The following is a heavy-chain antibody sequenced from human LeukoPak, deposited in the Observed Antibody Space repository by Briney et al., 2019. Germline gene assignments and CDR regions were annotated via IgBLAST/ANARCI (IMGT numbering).Heavy chain of an antibody. V-gene: IGHV3-23*01. CDR2: ISGSGGST. CDR1: GFTFSSYA. Sequence: PGGSLRLSCAASGFTFSSYAMSWVRQAPGKGLEWVSAISGSGGSTYYADSVKGRFTISRDNSKNTLYLQMNSLRAEDTAVYYCAKDISFVDTAMVKTYYYYGMDVWGQGTTVTVSS. CDR3: AKDISFVDTAMVKTYYYYGMDV. D-gene: IGHD5-18*01. J-gene: IGHJ6*02.